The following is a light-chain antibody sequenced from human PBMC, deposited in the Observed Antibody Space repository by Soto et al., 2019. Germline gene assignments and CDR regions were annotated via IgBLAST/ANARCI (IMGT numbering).Light chain of an antibody. J-gene: IGKJ4*01. CDR1: QGISSY. Sequence: AIRMTQSPSSLSASTGDRVTITCRASQGISSYLAWYQQKPGKAPKLLIYAASTLQSGVPSRFSGSGSGTDFTLTISCLQSEDFATYYCQQYYSHLLTFGGGTKVDI. CDR3: QQYYSHLLT. V-gene: IGKV1-8*01. CDR2: AAS.